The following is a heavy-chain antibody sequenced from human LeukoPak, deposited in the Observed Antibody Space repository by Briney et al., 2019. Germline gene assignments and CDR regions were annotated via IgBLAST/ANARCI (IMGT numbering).Heavy chain of an antibody. D-gene: IGHD5-24*01. CDR1: GFTFDDYT. CDR3: AKDRGRWLQFDAFDI. Sequence: PGGSLRLSCAASGFTFDDYTMHWVRQAPGKGLEWLSLISWDGGSTYYADSVKGRFTISRDNSKNSLYLQMNSLRTEDTALYYCAKDRGRWLQFDAFDIWGQGTMVTVSS. J-gene: IGHJ3*02. V-gene: IGHV3-43*01. CDR2: ISWDGGST.